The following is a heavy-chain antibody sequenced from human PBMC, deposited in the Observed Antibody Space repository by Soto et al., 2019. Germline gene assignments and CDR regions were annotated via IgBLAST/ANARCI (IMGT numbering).Heavy chain of an antibody. CDR3: AKEEVVVAGPFDY. V-gene: IGHV3-23*01. J-gene: IGHJ4*02. CDR1: WFTFSSYA. CDR2: ISGRGGRT. Sequence: GGSLRLSCAASWFTFSSYAMRWVRQAPGKGLEWVSAISGRGGRTYYADSVKGRFTISRDNSKNTLYLQMNSLRAEDTAVYYCAKEEVVVAGPFDYWGQGTLVTVSS. D-gene: IGHD2-15*01.